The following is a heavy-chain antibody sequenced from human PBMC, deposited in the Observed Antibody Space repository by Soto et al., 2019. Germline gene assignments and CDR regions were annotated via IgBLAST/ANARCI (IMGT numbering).Heavy chain of an antibody. J-gene: IGHJ4*02. D-gene: IGHD6-13*01. Sequence: EVQLVESGGGLVLPGTSLRLSCAASGITFDDHAMHWVRQAPGKGLEWVSGVSWNSGIVGYADSVKGRFTISRDNAKNSLFLQLISLRVEDTALYYCARDVRCSISSQLEYWGQGTLVSVSS. CDR1: GITFDDHA. CDR2: VSWNSGIV. CDR3: ARDVRCSISSQLEY. V-gene: IGHV3-9*01.